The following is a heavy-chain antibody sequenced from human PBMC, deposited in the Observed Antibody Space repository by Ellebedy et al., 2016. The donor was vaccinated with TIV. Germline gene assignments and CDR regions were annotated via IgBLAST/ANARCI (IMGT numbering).Heavy chain of an antibody. V-gene: IGHV1-18*04. Sequence: ASVKVSCKASGYTFTNYGISWVRQAPGQGLEWMGWISVYNGNTNYAQKLQGRVTMTTDTSTSTAYMELRSLRSDDTAVYYCARGSSGWDAFDIWGQGTMVTVSS. D-gene: IGHD6-19*01. J-gene: IGHJ3*02. CDR1: GYTFTNYG. CDR2: ISVYNGNT. CDR3: ARGSSGWDAFDI.